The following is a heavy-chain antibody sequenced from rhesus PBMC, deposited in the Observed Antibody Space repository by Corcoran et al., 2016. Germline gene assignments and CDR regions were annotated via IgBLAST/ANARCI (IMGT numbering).Heavy chain of an antibody. Sequence: QVQLRESGPGLVKPSETLSLTCSLSSGSMGAQHWSWFRQPPGRGLERIGEIKGDTGSTNFNPARSSPVAISRDASKNQFFLRLTSVTAADTAVFYCASSVYYGDSWGQGLLVTVSS. CDR3: ASSVYYGDS. V-gene: IGHV4-80*01. D-gene: IGHD3-22*01. CDR2: IKGDTGST. J-gene: IGHJ4*01. CDR1: SGSMGAQH.